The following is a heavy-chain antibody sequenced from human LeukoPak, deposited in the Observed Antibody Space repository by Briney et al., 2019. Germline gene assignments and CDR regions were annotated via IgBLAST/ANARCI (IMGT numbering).Heavy chain of an antibody. CDR1: GGSFSGYY. CDR3: ARRRITMVRGYFDY. CDR2: INHSGST. V-gene: IGHV4-34*01. Sequence: SETLSLTCAVYGGSFSGYYWSWIRQPPGKGLEWIGEINHSGSTNYNPSLKSRVTISVDTSKNQFSLKLSSVTAADTAVYYCARRRITMVRGYFDYWGQGTLVTVSS. D-gene: IGHD3-10*01. J-gene: IGHJ4*02.